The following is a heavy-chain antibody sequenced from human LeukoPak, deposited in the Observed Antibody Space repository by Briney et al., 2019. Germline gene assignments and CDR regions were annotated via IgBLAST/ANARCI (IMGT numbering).Heavy chain of an antibody. V-gene: IGHV1-69*04. Sequence: SVKVSCKASGGTFSSYAISWVRQAPGQGLEWMGRIIPILGIANYAQKFQGRVTITADKSTSTAYMELSSLRSEDTAVYYCARDSKWELLEYYFDYWGQGTLVTVSP. CDR1: GGTFSSYA. J-gene: IGHJ4*02. CDR2: IIPILGIA. CDR3: ARDSKWELLEYYFDY. D-gene: IGHD1-26*01.